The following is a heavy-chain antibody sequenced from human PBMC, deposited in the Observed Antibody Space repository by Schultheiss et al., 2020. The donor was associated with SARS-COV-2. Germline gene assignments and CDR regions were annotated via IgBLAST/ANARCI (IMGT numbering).Heavy chain of an antibody. D-gene: IGHD1-26*01. V-gene: IGHV4-30-2*01. CDR1: GGSISSGGYS. Sequence: SQTLSLTCAVSGGSISSGGYSWSWIRQPPGKGLEWIGEINHSGSTNYNPSLKSRVTISVDTSKNQFSLKLSSVTAADTAVYYCARRDTIVGAIAYFDYWGQGTLVTVSS. CDR2: INHSGST. CDR3: ARRDTIVGAIAYFDY. J-gene: IGHJ4*02.